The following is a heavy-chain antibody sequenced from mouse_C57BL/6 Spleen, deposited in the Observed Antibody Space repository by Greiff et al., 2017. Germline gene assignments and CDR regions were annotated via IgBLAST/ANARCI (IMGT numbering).Heavy chain of an antibody. Sequence: VQLKESGPGLVKPSQTVFLTCTVTGISITTGNYRWSWIRQFPGNKLEWIGYIYYSGTITYNPSLTSRTTITRDTPKNQFFLEMNSLTAEDTATYYCARERGYYWYFDVWGTGTTVTVSS. CDR2: IYYSGTI. CDR3: ARERGYYWYFDV. CDR1: GISITTGNYR. V-gene: IGHV3-5*01. J-gene: IGHJ1*03.